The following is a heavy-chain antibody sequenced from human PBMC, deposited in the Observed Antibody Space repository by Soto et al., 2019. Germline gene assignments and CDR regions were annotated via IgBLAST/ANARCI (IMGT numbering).Heavy chain of an antibody. Sequence: SETLSLTCTVSGGSVSSYYWSWIRQSPGKGLEWIGYIYYSGSTKYKPSLKSRVTISVDTSKNQFSLKVSSATAADTAVYYCARHVVESLSFGERVHHFDYWVHGTLVTVSS. CDR2: IYYSGST. D-gene: IGHD3-10*01. CDR3: ARHVVESLSFGERVHHFDY. CDR1: GGSVSSYY. V-gene: IGHV4-59*08. J-gene: IGHJ4*01.